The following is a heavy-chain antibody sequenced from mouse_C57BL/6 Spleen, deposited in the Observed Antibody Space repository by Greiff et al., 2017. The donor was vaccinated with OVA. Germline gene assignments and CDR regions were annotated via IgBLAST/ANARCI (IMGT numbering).Heavy chain of an antibody. CDR2: ISNGGGST. Sequence: EVQGVESGGGLVQPGGSLKLSCAASGFTFSDYYMYWVRQTPEKRLEWVAYISNGGGSTYYPDTVKGRFTSSRDNAKNTLYLQMSRLKSEDTAMYYCARQGYSNYDAMDYWGQGTSVTVSS. J-gene: IGHJ4*01. D-gene: IGHD2-5*01. CDR1: GFTFSDYY. CDR3: ARQGYSNYDAMDY. V-gene: IGHV5-12*01.